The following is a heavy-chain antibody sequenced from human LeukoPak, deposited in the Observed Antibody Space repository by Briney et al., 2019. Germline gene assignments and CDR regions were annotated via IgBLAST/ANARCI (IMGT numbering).Heavy chain of an antibody. J-gene: IGHJ4*02. CDR2: IGSDGTKK. V-gene: IGHV3-30*04. CDR3: ARQMTSTRLFDS. CDR1: GSIFSDHP. Sequence: GRSLRLSCVASGSIFSDHPFHWVRQSPDKGLEWVALIGSDGTKKYYADSVQGRFTVSRENPNNTLFLQMNTLRADDTAVYFCARQMTSTRLFDSWGQGTLVTVSS. D-gene: IGHD5/OR15-5a*01.